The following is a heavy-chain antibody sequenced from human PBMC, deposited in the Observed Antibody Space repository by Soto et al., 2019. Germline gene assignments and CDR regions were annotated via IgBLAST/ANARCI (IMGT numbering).Heavy chain of an antibody. CDR2: IDTRGST. V-gene: IGHV4-4*07. D-gene: IGHD3-9*01. Sequence: NPSETLSLTCTPSGGSISSYYWSWIRQPAGKGLEWIGRIDTRGSTNYNPSRKSRVSMSGDRSTKQSSRTLSSVHAADPAVSYCARAAGYYDILSGYSKNWFDHWGQGTMVTVSS. CDR3: ARAAGYYDILSGYSKNWFDH. CDR1: GGSISSYY. J-gene: IGHJ5*02.